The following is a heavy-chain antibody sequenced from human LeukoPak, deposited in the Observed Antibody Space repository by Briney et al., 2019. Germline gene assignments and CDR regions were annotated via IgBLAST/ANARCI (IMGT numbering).Heavy chain of an antibody. CDR2: IWYDGSNK. Sequence: PGGSLRLSCAASGFTFSSYGMHWVRQAPGKGLEWVAVIWYDGSNKHYADSVKGRFTISRDNSKNTLYLQMNSLRAEDTAVYYCARGGDTAASDYWGQGTLVTVSS. CDR3: ARGGDTAASDY. V-gene: IGHV3-33*01. J-gene: IGHJ4*02. D-gene: IGHD5-18*01. CDR1: GFTFSSYG.